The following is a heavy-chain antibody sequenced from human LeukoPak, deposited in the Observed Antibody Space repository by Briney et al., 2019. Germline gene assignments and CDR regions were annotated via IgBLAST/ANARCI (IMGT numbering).Heavy chain of an antibody. J-gene: IGHJ4*02. CDR1: GGTFSSYA. CDR2: IIPILGIA. Sequence: SVKVSCKASGGTFSSYAISWVRQAPGQGLEWMGRIIPILGIANYAQKFQGRVTITADKSTGTAYMELSSLRSEDTAVYYCARTAYYYGSGSYYRYFDYWGQGTLVTVSS. CDR3: ARTAYYYGSGSYYRYFDY. V-gene: IGHV1-69*04. D-gene: IGHD3-10*01.